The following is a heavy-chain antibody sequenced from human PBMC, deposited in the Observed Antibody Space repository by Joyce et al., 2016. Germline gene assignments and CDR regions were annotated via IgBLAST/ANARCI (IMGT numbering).Heavy chain of an antibody. J-gene: IGHJ6*02. CDR1: GFIFSNYT. Sequence: EVQLVESGGGLVQPGVSLRLSCAASGFIFSNYTMKWVRQAPGKGLEWVSHISRSSRTIYYADSVKGRFTISRDNAKNSLYLQMNSLRAEDTAVYYCARKKYYGSGSYYKYYYYAMDVWGQGTTVTVSS. D-gene: IGHD3-10*01. V-gene: IGHV3-48*04. CDR3: ARKKYYGSGSYYKYYYYAMDV. CDR2: ISRSSRTI.